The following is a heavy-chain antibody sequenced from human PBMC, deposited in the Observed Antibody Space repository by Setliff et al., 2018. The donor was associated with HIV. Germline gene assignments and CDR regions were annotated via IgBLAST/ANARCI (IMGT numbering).Heavy chain of an antibody. CDR1: GGSISSGGYY. J-gene: IGHJ4*02. CDR2: IYYSGST. Sequence: SETLSLTCTVSGGSISSGGYYWSWIRQHPGKGLEWIGYIYYSGSTYYNPSLKSRVTISVDTSKNQFSLKLSSVTAEDTAVYYCARGLADPWFFYDNSGLNAFNYWGQGAQVTVSS. V-gene: IGHV4-31*03. D-gene: IGHD3-22*01. CDR3: ARGLADPWFFYDNSGLNAFNY.